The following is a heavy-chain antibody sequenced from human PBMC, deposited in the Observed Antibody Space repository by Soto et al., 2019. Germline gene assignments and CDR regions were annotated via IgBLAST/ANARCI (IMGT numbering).Heavy chain of an antibody. CDR2: ISAYNGNT. J-gene: IGHJ4*02. Sequence: EASVKVSCKASGYTFTSYGISWVRQAPGQGLEWMGWISAYNGNTNYAQKLQGRVTMTTDTSTSTAYMELRSLRSDDTAVYYCARGGYCSSTSCYVLFVGTIDYWGQGTLVTVSS. CDR1: GYTFTSYG. CDR3: ARGGYCSSTSCYVLFVGTIDY. D-gene: IGHD2-2*01. V-gene: IGHV1-18*01.